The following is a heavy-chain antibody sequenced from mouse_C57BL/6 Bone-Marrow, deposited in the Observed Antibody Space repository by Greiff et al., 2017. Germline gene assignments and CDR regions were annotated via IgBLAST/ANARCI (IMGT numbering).Heavy chain of an antibody. CDR1: GFTFSSYT. CDR2: ISGGGGNT. V-gene: IGHV5-9*01. Sequence: EVHLVESGGGLVKPGGSLKLSCAASGFTFSSYTMSWVRQTPEKRLQWVAAISGGGGNTYYPDSVKGRFTISRDNDKNILYLQRSSLRSEDTALXYSSRQVTTVLATRYFDVWGTGTTVTVSS. D-gene: IGHD1-1*01. CDR3: SRQVTTVLATRYFDV. J-gene: IGHJ1*03.